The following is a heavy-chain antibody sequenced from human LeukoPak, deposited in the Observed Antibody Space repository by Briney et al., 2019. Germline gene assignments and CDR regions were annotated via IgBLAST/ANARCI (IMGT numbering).Heavy chain of an antibody. V-gene: IGHV3-7*01. CDR3: ARPYRSGWYIQYYFDH. D-gene: IGHD6-13*01. Sequence: PGGSLRLSCVVSGFTFSSYWMSWVRQAPGKGLEWVANIKQDGSEKYYVDSVKGRFTISGDNAKNSLYLQMNSLRAEDTAVYFCARPYRSGWYIQYYFDHWGQGTLVTVSS. J-gene: IGHJ4*02. CDR1: GFTFSSYW. CDR2: IKQDGSEK.